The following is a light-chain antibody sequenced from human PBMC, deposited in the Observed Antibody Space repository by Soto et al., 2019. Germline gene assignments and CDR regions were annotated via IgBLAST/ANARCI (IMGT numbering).Light chain of an antibody. V-gene: IGKV1-9*01. CDR3: QQLRTYTSP. J-gene: IGKJ4*01. CDR1: QDIAIY. Sequence: IQLTQSPSSLSASVGDRVTITCRASQDIAIYLAWYQQKPGEAPKLLIYAASTLYGGVPSRFSGSGSGTDFALTITSLQAEDFATYYCQQLRTYTSPFGGGPKVHIX. CDR2: AAS.